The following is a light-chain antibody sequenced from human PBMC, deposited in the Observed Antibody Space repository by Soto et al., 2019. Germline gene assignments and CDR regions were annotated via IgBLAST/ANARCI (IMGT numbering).Light chain of an antibody. CDR1: QSVSSN. Sequence: EIVMTQSPATLSVSPGERATLSCRASQSVSSNLAWYQQKPGQAPRLLIYGASTRATGIPARFSGSGSGTEFTLTISRLQSEDFAVYYCQQYNSWHPWTFGQGTKVEIK. J-gene: IGKJ1*01. CDR3: QQYNSWHPWT. V-gene: IGKV3-15*01. CDR2: GAS.